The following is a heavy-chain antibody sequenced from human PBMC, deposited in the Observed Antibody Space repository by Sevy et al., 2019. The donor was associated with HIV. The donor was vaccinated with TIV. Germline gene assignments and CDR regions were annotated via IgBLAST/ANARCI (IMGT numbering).Heavy chain of an antibody. V-gene: IGHV3-48*03. CDR2: ISSSGTTI. CDR3: ARKGTAYYVGFDP. D-gene: IGHD3-16*01. J-gene: IGHJ5*02. CDR1: GFTFSSYE. Sequence: GGSLRLSCVASGFTFSSYEVTWVRQAPGKGLEWVSSISSSGTTIYYGNSVEGRFTISRDNPKNSLYLQMNSLRAEDTAVYYCARKGTAYYVGFDPWGQGTLVTVSS.